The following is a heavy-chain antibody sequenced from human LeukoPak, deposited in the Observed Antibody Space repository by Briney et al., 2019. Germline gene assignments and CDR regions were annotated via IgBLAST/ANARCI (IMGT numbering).Heavy chain of an antibody. CDR1: GGTFSSYA. CDR3: ARGLFGYYDSSGENAFDI. J-gene: IGHJ3*02. Sequence: PSVKVSCKASGGTFSSYAISWVRQAPGQGLEWMGGIIPIFGTANYAQKFQGRVTITTDESTSTAYMELSSLRSEDTAVYYCARGLFGYYDSSGENAFDIWGQGTMVTVSS. V-gene: IGHV1-69*05. CDR2: IIPIFGTA. D-gene: IGHD3-22*01.